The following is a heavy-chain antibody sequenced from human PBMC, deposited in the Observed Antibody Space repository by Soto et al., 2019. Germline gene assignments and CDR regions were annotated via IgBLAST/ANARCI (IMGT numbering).Heavy chain of an antibody. J-gene: IGHJ5*02. CDR1: GGTLSSYA. CDR3: ARDLRYYYDSSGSRLDP. V-gene: IGHV1-69*13. CDR2: IIPIFGTA. D-gene: IGHD3-22*01. Sequence: SVEVSCKASGGTLSSYAISWVRQAPGQGLEWMGGIIPIFGTANYAQKFQGRVTITADESTSTAYMELSSLRSEDTTVYYCARDLRYYYDSSGSRLDPWGQGTLVTVSS.